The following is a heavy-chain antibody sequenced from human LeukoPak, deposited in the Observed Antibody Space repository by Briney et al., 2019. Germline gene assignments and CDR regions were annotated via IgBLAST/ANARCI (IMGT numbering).Heavy chain of an antibody. CDR3: SRDADGNSRERADY. CDR2: IYYSGST. Sequence: KTSETLSLTCTVSGGSISSYCWSWVRQPPGKGLEWIGYIYYSGSTNYNPSLKSRVTISLDTSKNQFSLNLSSVTAADTAVYCCSRDADGNSRERADYWGQGTLVTVSS. J-gene: IGHJ4*02. D-gene: IGHD5-24*01. CDR1: GGSISSYC. V-gene: IGHV4-59*12.